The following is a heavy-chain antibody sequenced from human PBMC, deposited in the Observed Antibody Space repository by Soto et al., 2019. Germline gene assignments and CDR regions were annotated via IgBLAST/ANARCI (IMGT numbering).Heavy chain of an antibody. J-gene: IGHJ4*02. CDR2: ISGSGRST. D-gene: IGHD6-13*01. CDR3: ANSIAAAGIAMDY. V-gene: IGHV3-23*01. CDR1: GFTFSSYA. Sequence: EVQLLESGGGLVQPGGSLRLSCAASGFTFSSYAVSWVGQAPAKGLGWATAISGSGRSTYYGDSVQGRFTFSRDNSNNTLYLQMNSLTAEDTAVYYCANSIAAAGIAMDYWGQGTLVTVSS.